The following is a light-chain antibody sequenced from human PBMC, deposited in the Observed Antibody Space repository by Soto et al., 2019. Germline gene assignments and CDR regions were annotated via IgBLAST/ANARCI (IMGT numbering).Light chain of an antibody. V-gene: IGKV3-15*01. J-gene: IGKJ1*01. CDR2: GAS. CDR1: QSVSSN. CDR3: QQYNNWPQP. Sequence: EIVMTQSPATLSVSPGERATRSCRASQSVSSNLAWYQQKPGQAPRLLIYGASTRATGIPARFSGSGSGTEFTLTISSLQSEDFAVYYCQQYNNWPQPFGQGTKVEIK.